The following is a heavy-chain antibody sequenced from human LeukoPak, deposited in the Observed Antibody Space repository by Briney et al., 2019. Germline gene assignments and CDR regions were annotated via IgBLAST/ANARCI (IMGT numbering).Heavy chain of an antibody. V-gene: IGHV1-2*02. CDR3: ARDPAYGDYVVHDY. D-gene: IGHD4-17*01. Sequence: GASVKVSCKASGYTFTGYYMHWVRQAPGQGLEWMGWINPNSGGTNYAQKFQGRVTMTRDTSISTAYMELSRLRSDDTTVYYCARDPAYGDYVVHDYWGQGTLVTVS. J-gene: IGHJ4*02. CDR1: GYTFTGYY. CDR2: INPNSGGT.